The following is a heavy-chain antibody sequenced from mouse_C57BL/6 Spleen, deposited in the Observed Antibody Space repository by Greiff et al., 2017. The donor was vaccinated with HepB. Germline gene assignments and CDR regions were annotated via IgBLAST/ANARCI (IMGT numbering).Heavy chain of an antibody. J-gene: IGHJ2*01. CDR2: INPNYGTT. CDR1: GYSFTDYN. Sequence: HLVESGPELVKPGASVKISCKASGYSFTDYNMNWVKQSNGKSLEWIGVINPNYGTTSYNQKFKGKATLTVDQSSSTAYMQLNSLTSEDSAVYYCARAWATVVAPYYFDYWGQGTTLTVSS. V-gene: IGHV1-39*01. CDR3: ARAWATVVAPYYFDY. D-gene: IGHD1-1*01.